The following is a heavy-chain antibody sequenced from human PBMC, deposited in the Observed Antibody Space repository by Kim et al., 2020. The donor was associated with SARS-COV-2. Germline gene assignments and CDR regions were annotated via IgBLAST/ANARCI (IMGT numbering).Heavy chain of an antibody. J-gene: IGHJ4*02. CDR1: GFTFSDYY. D-gene: IGHD5-12*01. CDR3: ARKGVRDGYKTAFDY. Sequence: GGSLRLSCAASGFTFSDYYMSWIRQAPGKGLEWVSYISSSSSYTNYADSVKGRFTISRDNAKNSLYLQMNSLRAEDTAVYYCARKGVRDGYKTAFDYWGQGTLVTVSS. V-gene: IGHV3-11*06. CDR2: ISSSSSYT.